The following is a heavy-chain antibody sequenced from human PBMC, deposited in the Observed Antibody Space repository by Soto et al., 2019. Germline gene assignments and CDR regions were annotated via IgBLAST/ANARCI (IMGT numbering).Heavy chain of an antibody. Sequence: ASVKVSCTVSGYTLSELSMHWVRQAPGKGLEWMGSFDPDDGEVIYAQKFQGRVTMTEDTSTGTAYMELSSLRSEDTAVFYCAAEATFGVILLNYWGQGTLVTVSS. D-gene: IGHD3-3*01. J-gene: IGHJ4*02. CDR1: GYTLSELS. CDR2: FDPDDGEV. CDR3: AAEATFGVILLNY. V-gene: IGHV1-24*01.